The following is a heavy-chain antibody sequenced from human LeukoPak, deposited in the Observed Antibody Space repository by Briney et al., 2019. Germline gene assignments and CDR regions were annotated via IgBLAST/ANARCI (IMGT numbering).Heavy chain of an antibody. D-gene: IGHD6-19*01. Sequence: GGSLCLSCAVSGFRFSNYWMTWVRQAPGKGLEWVANIKHDGSGPSYLDSVKGRFTVSRDNDRNLLAWRMSGLRVEDTAVYYCARAREITVTGTHYFESSGRDTVVTVSS. CDR3: ARAREITVTGTHYFES. CDR2: IKHDGSGP. CDR1: GFRFSNYW. V-gene: IGHV3-7*01. J-gene: IGHJ4*02.